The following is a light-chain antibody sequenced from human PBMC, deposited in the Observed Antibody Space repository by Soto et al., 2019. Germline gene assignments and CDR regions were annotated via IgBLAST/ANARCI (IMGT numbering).Light chain of an antibody. V-gene: IGKV3-15*01. CDR1: QSVSSSH. CDR2: SAS. Sequence: EIVLTQSPGTLSLSPGERATLSCRASQSVSSSHLAWYQQKPGQAPRLLIYSASTRATGIPARFSGSGSGTEFTLTISSLQSEDFAVYFCQQYNNWPPWTFGQGTKVDIK. J-gene: IGKJ1*01. CDR3: QQYNNWPPWT.